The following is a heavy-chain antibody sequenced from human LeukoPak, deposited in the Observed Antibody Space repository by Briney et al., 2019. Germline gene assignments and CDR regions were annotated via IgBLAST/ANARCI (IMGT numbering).Heavy chain of an antibody. CDR2: ISGSGDST. CDR1: GLTFSSYG. CDR3: AKDRRPKRGYCSGGSCYVPDYFDY. Sequence: GGSLRLSCAASGLTFSSYGMSWVRQAPGKGLEWVSGISGSGDSTYYADSVKGRFTISRDNFKNTLYLQLNSLRAEDTAVYYCAKDRRPKRGYCSGGSCYVPDYFDYWGQGTLVTVSS. J-gene: IGHJ4*02. V-gene: IGHV3-23*01. D-gene: IGHD2-15*01.